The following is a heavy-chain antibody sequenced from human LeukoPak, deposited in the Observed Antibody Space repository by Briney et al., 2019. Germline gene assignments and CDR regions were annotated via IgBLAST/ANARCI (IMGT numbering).Heavy chain of an antibody. CDR3: ARHENKWELLAEYFQH. V-gene: IGHV4-39*01. Sequence: SETLSLTCTVSGGSISSSSYYWGWIRQPPGKGLELIGSIYYSGSTYYNPSLKSRVTISVDTSKNQFSLKLSSVTAADTAVYYCARHENKWELLAEYFQHWGQGTLVTVSS. J-gene: IGHJ1*01. CDR2: IYYSGST. CDR1: GGSISSSSYY. D-gene: IGHD1-26*01.